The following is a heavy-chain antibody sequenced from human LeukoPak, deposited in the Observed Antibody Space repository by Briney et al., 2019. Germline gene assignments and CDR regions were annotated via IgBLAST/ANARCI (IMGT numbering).Heavy chain of an antibody. J-gene: IGHJ4*02. CDR3: ATDPAENSSGYYYGY. Sequence: ASVKVSCKVSGYTLTELSMHWVRQAPGKGLEWMGGFDPEDGETIYAQKFQGRVTMTEDTSTDTAYMELSSLRSEDTAVYYSATDPAENSSGYYYGYWGQGTLVTVSS. CDR2: FDPEDGET. CDR1: GYTLTELS. D-gene: IGHD3-22*01. V-gene: IGHV1-24*01.